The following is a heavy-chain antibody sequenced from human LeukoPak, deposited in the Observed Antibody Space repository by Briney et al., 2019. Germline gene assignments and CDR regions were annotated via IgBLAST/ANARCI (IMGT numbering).Heavy chain of an antibody. V-gene: IGHV4-61*02. CDR3: ARDGMTTVPFDI. CDR2: IYTSGST. D-gene: IGHD4-17*01. Sequence: SQTLSLTCTVSGGSISSGSYYWSWIRQPAGKGLEWIRRIYTSGSTNYNPSLKSRVTISVDTSKNQFSLKPSSVTAADTAVYYCARDGMTTVPFDIWGQGTMVTVSS. CDR1: GGSISSGSYY. J-gene: IGHJ3*02.